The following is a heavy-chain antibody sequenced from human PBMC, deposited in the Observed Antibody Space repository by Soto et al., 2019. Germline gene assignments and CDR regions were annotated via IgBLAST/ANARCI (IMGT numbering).Heavy chain of an antibody. CDR2: FSVSGGNI. CDR1: GFTFSTHA. J-gene: IGHJ6*02. V-gene: IGHV3-23*01. Sequence: EVQLLESGGGLVQPGGSLRLSCVASGFTFSTHAMSWVRQAPGKGLEWVSTFSVSGGNIYYAESVKGRLTISRDDSKNTLYLQMNSLRVEDTAVYYCAKDPPWTVGPLAMDVWGQGTTVTVSS. CDR3: AKDPPWTVGPLAMDV. D-gene: IGHD2-2*01.